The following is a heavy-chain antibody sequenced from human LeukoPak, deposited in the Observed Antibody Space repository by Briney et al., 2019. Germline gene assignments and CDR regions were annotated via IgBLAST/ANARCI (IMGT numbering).Heavy chain of an antibody. D-gene: IGHD3-3*01. CDR2: INPNSGGT. CDR1: GYTFTGYY. CDR3: ARGGRITIFGVVIIDFDY. J-gene: IGHJ4*02. V-gene: IGHV1-2*02. Sequence: ASVTVSCTASGYTFTGYYMHWVRQAPGQGLEWMGWINPNSGGTNYAQKFQGRVTMTRDTSISTAYMEMSRLRSDDTAVYYCARGGRITIFGVVIIDFDYWGQGTLVTVSS.